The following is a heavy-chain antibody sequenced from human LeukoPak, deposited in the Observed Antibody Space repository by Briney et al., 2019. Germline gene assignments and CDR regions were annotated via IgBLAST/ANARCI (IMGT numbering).Heavy chain of an antibody. CDR2: IKQEGSEK. D-gene: IGHD5-18*01. J-gene: IGHJ6*02. CDR1: GFTFSSYW. Sequence: GGSLRLSCAASGFTFSSYWMSWVRQAPGEGLEWVANIKQEGSEKYYVDSVKGRFTISRDNVKNSLYLQMNSLRAEDTAVYYCARCGYSYVSDGYGMDVWGQGTTVTVSS. V-gene: IGHV3-7*05. CDR3: ARCGYSYVSDGYGMDV.